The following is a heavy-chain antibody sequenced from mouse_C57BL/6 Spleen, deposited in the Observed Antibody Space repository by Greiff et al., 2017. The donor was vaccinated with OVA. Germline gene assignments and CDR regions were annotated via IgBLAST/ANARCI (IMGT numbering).Heavy chain of an antibody. V-gene: IGHV5-16*01. J-gene: IGHJ2*01. CDR2: INYDGSST. CDR1: GFTFSDYY. CDR3: ARDRGSSYYFDY. Sequence: EVKVVESEGGLVQPGSSMKLSCTASGFTFSDYYMAWVRQVPEKGLEWVANINYDGSSTYYLDSLKSRFIISRDNAKNILYLQMSSLKSEDTATYYCARDRGSSYYFDYWGQGTTLTVSS. D-gene: IGHD1-1*01.